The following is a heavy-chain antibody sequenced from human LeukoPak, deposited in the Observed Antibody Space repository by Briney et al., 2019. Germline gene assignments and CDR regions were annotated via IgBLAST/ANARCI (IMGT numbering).Heavy chain of an antibody. CDR1: GGSFSGYY. CDR3: ARSYRITMVRGNKGFDI. CDR2: INHSGST. V-gene: IGHV4-34*01. D-gene: IGHD3-10*01. Sequence: SETLSLTCAVYGGSFSGYYWSWIRQPPGKGLEWIGEINHSGSTNYNPSLKSRVTISVDTSKNQFSLKLSSVTAADTAVYYCARSYRITMVRGNKGFDIWGQGTMVTVSS. J-gene: IGHJ3*02.